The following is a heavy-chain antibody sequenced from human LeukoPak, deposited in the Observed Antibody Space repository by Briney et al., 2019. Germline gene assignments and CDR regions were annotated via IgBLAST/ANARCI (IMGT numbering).Heavy chain of an antibody. CDR1: GFTFSSYW. CDR2: IYYSGST. CDR3: ARDGRFPPEVLPRYFDY. D-gene: IGHD1-26*01. Sequence: GSLRLSCAASGFTFSSYWMSWVRQAPGKGLEWIGNIYYSGSTYYNPSLKSRVTISVETSKNQFSLKLSSVTAADTAVYYCARDGRFPPEVLPRYFDYWGQGTLVTVSS. V-gene: IGHV4-4*02. J-gene: IGHJ4*02.